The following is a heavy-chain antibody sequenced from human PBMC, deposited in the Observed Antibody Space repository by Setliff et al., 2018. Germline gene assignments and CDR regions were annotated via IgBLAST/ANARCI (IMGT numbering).Heavy chain of an antibody. CDR1: GFTFSSYW. V-gene: IGHV3-7*01. CDR2: IKQDGSEK. J-gene: IGHJ4*02. Sequence: GGSLRLSCAASGFTFSSYWMSWVRQAPGKGLEWVANIKQDGSEKYYVDSVKGRFTISRDNAKNSLYLQMNSLRAEDTAVYYCTSPLAHAPTLHPVDYWGQGTLVTVSS. CDR3: TSPLAHAPTLHPVDY.